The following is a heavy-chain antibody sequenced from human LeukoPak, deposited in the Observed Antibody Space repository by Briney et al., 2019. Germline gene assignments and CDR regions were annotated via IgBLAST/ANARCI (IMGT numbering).Heavy chain of an antibody. Sequence: PGGSLRLSYAASGFTFSSYAMSWVRQAPGKGLEWVSAIRGSGDSTYYADSVKGRSTISRDNSKNTLYLQMNSLRAEDTAVYFCAKFKTPLVTTGYWYFDLWGRGTLVTVSS. V-gene: IGHV3-23*01. CDR2: IRGSGDST. CDR1: GFTFSSYA. J-gene: IGHJ2*01. D-gene: IGHD4-17*01. CDR3: AKFKTPLVTTGYWYFDL.